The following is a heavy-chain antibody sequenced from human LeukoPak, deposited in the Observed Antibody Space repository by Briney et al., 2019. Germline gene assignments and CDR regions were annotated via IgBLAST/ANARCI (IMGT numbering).Heavy chain of an antibody. Sequence: SSETLSLTCTVSGYSISSGYYWGWIRQPPGKGLEWIGSIYHSGSTYYNPSLKSRVTISVDTSKNQFSLKLSSVTAADTAVYYCARKRLGYCSSTSCPPDNWFDPWGQGTLVTVSS. V-gene: IGHV4-38-2*02. CDR3: ARKRLGYCSSTSCPPDNWFDP. D-gene: IGHD2-2*01. CDR2: IYHSGST. CDR1: GYSISSGYY. J-gene: IGHJ5*02.